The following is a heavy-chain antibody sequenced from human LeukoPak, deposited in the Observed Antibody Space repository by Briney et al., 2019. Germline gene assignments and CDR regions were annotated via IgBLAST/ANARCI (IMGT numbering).Heavy chain of an antibody. CDR3: ARDTYCTGGRCYSRVGY. CDR2: INTNTGNP. D-gene: IGHD2-15*01. CDR1: GYTFTNYP. Sequence: GASVKVSCKASGYTFTNYPMNWVRQAPGQGPEWVGWINTNTGNPTYAQGFTERFVFSWDTSVTTAHLQISSLKPEDTAVYFCARDTYCTGGRCYSRVGYWGQGTVVTVSS. V-gene: IGHV7-4-1*02. J-gene: IGHJ4*02.